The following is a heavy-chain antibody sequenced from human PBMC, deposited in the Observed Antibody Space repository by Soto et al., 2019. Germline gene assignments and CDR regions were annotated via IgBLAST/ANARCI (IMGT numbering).Heavy chain of an antibody. CDR2: IYYSGST. V-gene: IGHV4-31*03. D-gene: IGHD3-3*01. CDR1: GGSISSGGYY. Sequence: QVQLQESGPGLVKPSQTLSLTCTVSGGSISSGGYYWSWIRQHPGKGLEWIGYIYYSGSTYYNPSLKRRVTKTVDTSKNQFYLSLSCVTAADTGVYYCARDPVRYYDFWSGYLVDGMDVWGQGTPVTVSS. J-gene: IGHJ6*02. CDR3: ARDPVRYYDFWSGYLVDGMDV.